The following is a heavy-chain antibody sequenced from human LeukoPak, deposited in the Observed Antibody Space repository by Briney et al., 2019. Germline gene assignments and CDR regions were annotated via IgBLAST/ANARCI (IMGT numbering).Heavy chain of an antibody. CDR3: ARARAYDSSGYYYFDY. J-gene: IGHJ4*02. Sequence: PGGSPRLSCAASGFTFSSYSMNWVRQAPGKGLEWVSSISSSSSYIYYADSVKGRFTISRDNAKNSLYLQMNSLRAEDTAVYYCARARAYDSSGYYYFDYWGQGTLVTVSS. CDR2: ISSSSSYI. CDR1: GFTFSSYS. D-gene: IGHD3-22*01. V-gene: IGHV3-21*01.